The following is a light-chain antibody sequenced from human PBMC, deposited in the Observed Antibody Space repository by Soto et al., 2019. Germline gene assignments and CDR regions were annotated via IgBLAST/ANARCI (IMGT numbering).Light chain of an antibody. Sequence: DIQMTQSPSSLSASVGDRVTITCRASQTISSYLNWYQQNPGKAPKLLIYAASSLQSGVPSRFSGSGSGTDFPLTISSLQPEDFATYYCQQSYKIPYTVGQGTKLEIK. J-gene: IGKJ2*01. V-gene: IGKV1-39*01. CDR3: QQSYKIPYT. CDR1: QTISSY. CDR2: AAS.